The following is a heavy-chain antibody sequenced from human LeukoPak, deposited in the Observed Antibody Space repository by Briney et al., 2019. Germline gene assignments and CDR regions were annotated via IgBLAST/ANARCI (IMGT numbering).Heavy chain of an antibody. D-gene: IGHD4-11*01. CDR1: GYTFTCYY. V-gene: IGHV1-46*01. CDR3: ARDRTTNWFDP. J-gene: IGHJ5*02. CDR2: INPSGGST. Sequence: ASVKVSCKASGYTFTCYYMHWVRQAPGQGLEWMGIINPSGGSTSYAQKFQGRVTMTRDTSTSTVYMELSSLRSEDTAVYYCARDRTTNWFDPWGQGTLVTVSS.